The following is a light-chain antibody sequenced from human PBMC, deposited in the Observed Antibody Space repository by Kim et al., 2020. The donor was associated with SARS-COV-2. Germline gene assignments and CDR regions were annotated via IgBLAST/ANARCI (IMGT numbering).Light chain of an antibody. J-gene: IGLJ3*02. CDR3: SSYTTSNSWV. CDR2: DVS. V-gene: IGLV2-14*03. CDR1: SSDVGGYNY. Sequence: LSQPASVSGSPGQSITISCTGTSSDVGGYNYVSWYQQHPGKAPKLMIYDVSKRPSGVSNRFSGSKSGNTASLTISGLQAEDEADYYCSSYTTSNSWVF.